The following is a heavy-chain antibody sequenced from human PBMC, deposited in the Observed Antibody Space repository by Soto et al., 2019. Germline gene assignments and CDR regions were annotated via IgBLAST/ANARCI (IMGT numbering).Heavy chain of an antibody. J-gene: IGHJ5*02. CDR3: ARGRDCGGDCPNWFDP. CDR1: GFTVSSNY. V-gene: IGHV3-53*04. D-gene: IGHD2-21*02. Sequence: EVQLVESGGGLVRPGGSLRLSCAASGFTVSSNYMSWVRQAPGKGLEWVSVIYSGGSTYYADSVKGRFTISRHNSKNTLYLQMNRLRAEDTAVYYWARGRDCGGDCPNWFDPWGQGTLVTVSS. CDR2: IYSGGST.